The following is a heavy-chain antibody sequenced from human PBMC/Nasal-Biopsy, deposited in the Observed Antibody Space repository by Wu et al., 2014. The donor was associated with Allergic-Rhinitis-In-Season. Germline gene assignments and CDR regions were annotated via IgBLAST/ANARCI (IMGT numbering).Heavy chain of an antibody. D-gene: IGHD4-23*01. J-gene: IGHJ3*02. CDR1: GFTFSGSA. V-gene: IGHV3-73*01. Sequence: LRLSCAASGFTFSGSAMHWVRQASGKGLEWVGRIRSKANSYATAYAASVKGRFTISRDDSKNTAYLQMNSLKTEDTAVYYCTFYGGNDAFDIWGQGTMVTVSS. CDR2: IRSKANSYAT. CDR3: TFYGGNDAFDI.